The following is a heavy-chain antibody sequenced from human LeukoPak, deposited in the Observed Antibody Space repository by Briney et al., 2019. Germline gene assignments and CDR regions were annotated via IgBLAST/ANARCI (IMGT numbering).Heavy chain of an antibody. CDR2: INHSGST. D-gene: IGHD1-26*01. V-gene: IGHV4-34*01. Sequence: SETLSLTCAVYGGSFSGYYWSWIRQPPGKGLEWMGKINHSGSTNYNPSLKSRVTISVDTSKNQFSLKLSSVTAAATAVYYCARGHSVGAYDYCGQGTLVTASS. CDR1: GGSFSGYY. J-gene: IGHJ4*02. CDR3: ARGHSVGAYDY.